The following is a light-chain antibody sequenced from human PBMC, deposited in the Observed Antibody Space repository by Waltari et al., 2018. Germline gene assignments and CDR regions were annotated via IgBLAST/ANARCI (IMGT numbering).Light chain of an antibody. V-gene: IGLV2-23*02. J-gene: IGLJ1*01. CDR3: CSYVGLGIYV. Sequence: QSGLTQPASVSGSPGQSITISCTGTSSDVGNYNLFPWYQQYAGKTPKLMVYEVTKRASGVSDRFSGPKSGNTASLTISGLQSEDEADYYCCSYVGLGIYVFGTGTKVTVL. CDR1: SSDVGNYNL. CDR2: EVT.